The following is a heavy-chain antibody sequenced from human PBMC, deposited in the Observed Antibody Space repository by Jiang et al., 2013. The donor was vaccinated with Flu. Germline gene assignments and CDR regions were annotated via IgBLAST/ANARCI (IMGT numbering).Heavy chain of an antibody. CDR2: ISHGGRA. CDR1: SMYP. Sequence: VQLVESGGGLVQPGGSLRLSCTAFSMYPMSWVRQAPGKGLEWVSLISHGGRAFYADSVKGRFTISRDNSKNMVFLEMNSLRPDDTALYYCAKDQGRFPNSPLYDAFDIWGQGTMVTVSS. CDR3: AKDQGRFPNSPLYDAFDI. D-gene: IGHD3-10*01. J-gene: IGHJ3*02. V-gene: IGHV3-23*04.